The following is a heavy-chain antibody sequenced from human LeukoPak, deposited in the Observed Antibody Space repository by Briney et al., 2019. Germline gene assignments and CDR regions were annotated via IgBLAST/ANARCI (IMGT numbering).Heavy chain of an antibody. J-gene: IGHJ4*02. Sequence: GESLKISCVASGFMFNSYGMNWVRQAPGKGLEWVAGMRYDGSNEYYADSVKGRFTISRDNSKNTVYLQMNSLRAEDTAVYYCAKRSAVGGYFDYWGQGTLVTVTS. D-gene: IGHD3-3*01. V-gene: IGHV3-33*06. CDR3: AKRSAVGGYFDY. CDR1: GFMFNSYG. CDR2: MRYDGSNE.